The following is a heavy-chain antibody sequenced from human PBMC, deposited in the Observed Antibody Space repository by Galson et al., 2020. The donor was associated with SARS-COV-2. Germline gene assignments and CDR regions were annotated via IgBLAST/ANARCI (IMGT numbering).Heavy chain of an antibody. V-gene: IGHV3-21*01. CDR1: GFTFSSYS. Sequence: GESLKISCAASGFTFSSYSMNWVRQAPGKGLEWVSSISSSSSYIYYADSVKGRFTISRDNAKNSLYLQMNSLRAEDTAVYYCARVGAVPSTPGLLWFGETEDYWGQGTLVTVSS. CDR3: ARVGAVPSTPGLLWFGETEDY. D-gene: IGHD3-10*01. J-gene: IGHJ4*02. CDR2: ISSSSSYI.